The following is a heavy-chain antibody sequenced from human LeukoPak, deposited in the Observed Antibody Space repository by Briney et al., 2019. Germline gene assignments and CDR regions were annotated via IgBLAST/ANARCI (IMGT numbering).Heavy chain of an antibody. CDR3: ARGARGSGWRVFDY. V-gene: IGHV3-30*04. J-gene: IGHJ4*02. CDR1: GFTFSSYA. D-gene: IGHD6-19*01. CDR2: ISYDGGNK. Sequence: TGGSLRLSCAASGFTFSSYAMHWVRQAPGKGLEWVALISYDGGNKYSADSVKGRFTISRDNSKNTLYLQMNSLRAEDTSVYYCARGARGSGWRVFDYWGQGTLVTVSS.